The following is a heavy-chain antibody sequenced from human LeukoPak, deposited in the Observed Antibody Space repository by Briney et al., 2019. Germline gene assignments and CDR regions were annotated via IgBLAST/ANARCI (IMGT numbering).Heavy chain of an antibody. CDR1: GFTFSSYS. V-gene: IGHV3-48*04. CDR2: ISSSGSTI. CDR3: AELGITMIGGV. D-gene: IGHD3-10*02. Sequence: PGGSLRLSCVVSGFTFSSYSVNWVRQSPGKGLEWVSYISSSGSTIYYADSVKGRFTISRDNAKNSLYLQMNSLRAEDTAVYYCAELGITMIGGVWGKGTTVTISS. J-gene: IGHJ6*04.